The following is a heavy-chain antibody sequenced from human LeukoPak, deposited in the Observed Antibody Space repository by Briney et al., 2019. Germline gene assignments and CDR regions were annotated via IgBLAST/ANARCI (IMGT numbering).Heavy chain of an antibody. D-gene: IGHD3-10*01. J-gene: IGHJ5*02. CDR3: ARGDGSGSYMGTPNWFDP. CDR2: INHSGTT. V-gene: IGHV4-34*09. Sequence: SETLSLTCAVSGGSFSGYYWSWIRQPPGKGLEWIGEINHSGTTYYNPSLKSRVTISVDTSKNQFSLKLSSVTAADTAVYYCARGDGSGSYMGTPNWFDPWGQGTLVTVSS. CDR1: GGSFSGYY.